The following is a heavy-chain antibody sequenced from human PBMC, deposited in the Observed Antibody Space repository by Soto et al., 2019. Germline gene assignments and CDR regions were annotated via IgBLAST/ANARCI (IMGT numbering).Heavy chain of an antibody. J-gene: IGHJ4*02. CDR3: TRGPRSTSTGTGAF. V-gene: IGHV3-74*01. Sequence: GGALRLSCTASGTTFSMYWKHWFRQVPGKGPEWVSRINDDGISTNYADSVKGRFTISRDNAKNTLYLQMNALRVEDTVVYYCTRGPRSTSTGTGAFWGQGTLVTVS. CDR2: INDDGIST. D-gene: IGHD1-1*01. CDR1: GTTFSMYW.